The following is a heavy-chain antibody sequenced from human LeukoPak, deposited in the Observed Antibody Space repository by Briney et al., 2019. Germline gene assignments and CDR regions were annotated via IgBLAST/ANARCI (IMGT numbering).Heavy chain of an antibody. J-gene: IGHJ5*02. CDR3: ARSGIWLRHGDYNWFDP. CDR1: GGSISSYY. CDR2: IYYSGST. D-gene: IGHD4-17*01. Sequence: PSETLSLTCTVSGGSISSYYWSWIRQPPGKGLEWIGYIYYSGSTNYNPSLKSRVTISVDTSKNQFSLKLSSVTAADTAVYYCARSGIWLRHGDYNWFDPWGQGTLVTVSS. V-gene: IGHV4-59*01.